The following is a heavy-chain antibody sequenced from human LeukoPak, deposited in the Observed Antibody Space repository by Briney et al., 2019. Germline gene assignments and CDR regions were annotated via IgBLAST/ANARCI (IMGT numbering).Heavy chain of an antibody. CDR1: GFTFSDAW. CDR3: ATYGSGRKFDY. CDR2: IKSKTNAGTT. D-gene: IGHD3-10*01. Sequence: GGSLRLSCSASGFTFSDAWMSWVRQVPGKGLEWVGHIKSKTNAGTTDYAAPVKGRFTISKDDSKNTLYLQMNNLKTEDAAVYYCATYGSGRKFDYWGQGTLVTVSS. J-gene: IGHJ4*02. V-gene: IGHV3-15*01.